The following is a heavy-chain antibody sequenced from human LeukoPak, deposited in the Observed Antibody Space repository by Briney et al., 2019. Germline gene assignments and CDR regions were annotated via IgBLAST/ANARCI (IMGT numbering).Heavy chain of an antibody. CDR2: INPNSGGT. V-gene: IGHV1-2*02. CDR3: ARDSSSSTSCLSIDDY. Sequence: ASVKVSCKASGYTFIAYYMHWVRQAPGQGLEWMGWINPNSGGTNYAQKFQGRVTMTRDTSISTVYMELSRLRSDDTAVYYCARDSSSSTSCLSIDDYWGQGTLVTVSS. CDR1: GYTFIAYY. D-gene: IGHD2-2*01. J-gene: IGHJ4*02.